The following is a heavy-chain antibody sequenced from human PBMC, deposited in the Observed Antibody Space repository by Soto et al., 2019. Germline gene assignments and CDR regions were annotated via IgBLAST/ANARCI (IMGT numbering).Heavy chain of an antibody. D-gene: IGHD3-16*01. Sequence: SATLSPTCNVYVASITSSYWTGIRQPPGKGLEWIGYMYYSGNVNYNPSLKSRVTTSLDTSKNQFSLNLRSVTAADTAVYYCARGGPTNWFDPWGQGTLVTVSS. CDR3: ARGGPTNWFDP. CDR2: MYYSGNV. V-gene: IGHV4-59*01. J-gene: IGHJ5*02. CDR1: VASITSSY.